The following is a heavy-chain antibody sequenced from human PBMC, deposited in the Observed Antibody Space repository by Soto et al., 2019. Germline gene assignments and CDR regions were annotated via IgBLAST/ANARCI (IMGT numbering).Heavy chain of an antibody. Sequence: QVLLVQSGAEVKKPGSSVKVSCKVSGGSFSTYTLTWVRQAPGQGLEWMGGIIPMFGIINHAQKFQGRVTITADRSTTTAYMELISLRSDDTAVYYCAILTPITGVYWGQGAQVTVSS. J-gene: IGHJ4*02. CDR2: IIPMFGII. D-gene: IGHD5-12*01. V-gene: IGHV1-69*17. CDR1: GGSFSTYT. CDR3: AILTPITGVY.